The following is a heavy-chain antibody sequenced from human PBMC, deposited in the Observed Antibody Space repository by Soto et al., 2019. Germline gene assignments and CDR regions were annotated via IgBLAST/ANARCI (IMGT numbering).Heavy chain of an antibody. CDR3: ASSLPYYDFWSGYYTGYYYYGMDV. CDR2: IYYSGST. CDR1: GGSISSGGYY. V-gene: IGHV4-31*03. Sequence: PSETLSLTCTVSGGSISSGGYYWSWIRQHPGKGLEWIGYIYYSGSTYYNPSPKSRVTISVDTSKNQFSLKLSSVTAADTAVYYCASSLPYYDFWSGYYTGYYYYGMDVWGQGTTVTVSS. D-gene: IGHD3-3*01. J-gene: IGHJ6*02.